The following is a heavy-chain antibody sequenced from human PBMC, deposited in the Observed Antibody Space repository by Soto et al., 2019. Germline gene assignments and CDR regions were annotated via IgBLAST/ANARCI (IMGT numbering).Heavy chain of an antibody. D-gene: IGHD6-13*01. J-gene: IGHJ4*02. CDR3: ARARATIAAAAIFDC. Sequence: QVQLQESGPGLVKPSGTLSLTCAVSGGSISTSNWWSWVRQPPGKGLEWIGEVYRTGSSNYNPSLESRVTISVGKSKRQFSLKLTSVTAADTAVYYCARARATIAAAAIFDCWGQGTLVTVSS. CDR1: GGSISTSNW. V-gene: IGHV4-4*02. CDR2: VYRTGSS.